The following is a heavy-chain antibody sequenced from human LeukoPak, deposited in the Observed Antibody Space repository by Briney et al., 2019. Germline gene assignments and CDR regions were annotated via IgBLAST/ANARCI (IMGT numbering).Heavy chain of an antibody. V-gene: IGHV3-23*01. CDR2: ISGSGGST. CDR3: AKGARVVVAATFDY. D-gene: IGHD2-15*01. J-gene: IGHJ4*02. Sequence: VSAISGSGGSTYYADSVKGRFTISRDNSKNTLYLQMNSLRAEDTAVYYCAKGARVVVAATFDYWGQGTLVTVSS.